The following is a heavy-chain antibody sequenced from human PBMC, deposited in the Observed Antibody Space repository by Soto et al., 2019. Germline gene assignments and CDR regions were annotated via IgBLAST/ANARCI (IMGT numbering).Heavy chain of an antibody. D-gene: IGHD6-6*01. CDR1: GFSLSTSGVG. CDR2: IYWNDDK. CDR3: AHRRRAIAARHYFDY. V-gene: IGHV2-5*01. Sequence: SGPTLVNPTQTLTLTCTFSGFSLSTSGVGVGWIRQPPGKALEWLAFIYWNDDKRYSPSLKSRLTITKDTSKNQVVLTMTNMDPVDTATYYCAHRRRAIAARHYFDYWGQGTLVTVSS. J-gene: IGHJ4*02.